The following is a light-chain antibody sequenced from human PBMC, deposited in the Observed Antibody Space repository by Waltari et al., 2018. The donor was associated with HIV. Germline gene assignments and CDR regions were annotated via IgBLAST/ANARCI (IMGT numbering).Light chain of an antibody. CDR1: SSDVGAYDS. J-gene: IGLJ2*01. CDR3: ISYAGNNKGV. CDR2: ELT. Sequence: QSALTQPPSASGSPGQSVTISCTGTSSDVGAYDSVSWLQQHHGRAPQPLIFELTRRPSGVPDRFVGSKSGNTASLTVSGLLTEDEAYYYCISYAGNNKGVFGGGTKLTVL. V-gene: IGLV2-8*01.